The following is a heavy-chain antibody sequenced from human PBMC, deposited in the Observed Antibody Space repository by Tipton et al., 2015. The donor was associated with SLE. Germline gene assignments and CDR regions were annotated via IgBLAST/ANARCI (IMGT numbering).Heavy chain of an antibody. CDR3: ARSWGWYFDY. J-gene: IGHJ4*02. CDR2: IYYRGST. D-gene: IGHD7-27*01. Sequence: GLVKPSETLSLTCTVSGGSISSSSYYWGWIRQPPGKGLEWIGSIYYRGSTYYNPSLKSRVTISVDTSKNQFSLKLSSVTAADTAVYYCARSWGWYFDYWGQGTLVTVSS. V-gene: IGHV4-39*07. CDR1: GGSISSSSYY.